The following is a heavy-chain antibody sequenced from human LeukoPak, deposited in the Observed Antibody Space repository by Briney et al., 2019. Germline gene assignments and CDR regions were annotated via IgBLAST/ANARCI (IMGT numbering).Heavy chain of an antibody. CDR1: GGSISSYY. J-gene: IGHJ4*02. V-gene: IGHV4-59*12. Sequence: SETLSLPCTVSGGSISSYYWSWIRQPPGKGLVWLGEIYHSGSTNYNPSRKSRVTISVDKSKNQFSLKLSSVTAADTAVYYCARGGTGHLDYWGQGTLVTVSS. CDR3: ARGGTGHLDY. CDR2: IYHSGST. D-gene: IGHD7-27*01.